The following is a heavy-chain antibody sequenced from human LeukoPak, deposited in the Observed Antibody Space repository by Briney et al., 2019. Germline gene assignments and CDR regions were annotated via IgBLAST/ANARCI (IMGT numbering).Heavy chain of an antibody. V-gene: IGHV3-48*03. CDR1: GFTFSSYE. CDR2: IGSSGSTI. D-gene: IGHD1-26*01. J-gene: IGHJ6*02. Sequence: GGSRRLSCAASGFTFSSYEMNWVRQAPGKGLEWVSYIGSSGSTIYYADSVKGRFTISRDNAKNSLYLQMNSLRAEDTAVYYCARDQRFYSGSYYSYYYYGMDVWGQGTTVTVSS. CDR3: ARDQRFYSGSYYSYYYYGMDV.